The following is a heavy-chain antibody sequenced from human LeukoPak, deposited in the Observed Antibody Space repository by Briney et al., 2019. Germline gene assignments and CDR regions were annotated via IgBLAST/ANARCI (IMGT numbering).Heavy chain of an antibody. Sequence: ASVKVSCKASGYTFTGYYMHWVRQAPGQGLEWMGWINPNSGGTNYAQKFQGRVTMTRDTSISTAYMELSRLGSDDTAVYYCARGPYYDFWSGYLGSDNWFDPWGQGTLVTVSS. CDR2: INPNSGGT. V-gene: IGHV1-2*02. CDR3: ARGPYYDFWSGYLGSDNWFDP. J-gene: IGHJ5*02. CDR1: GYTFTGYY. D-gene: IGHD3-3*01.